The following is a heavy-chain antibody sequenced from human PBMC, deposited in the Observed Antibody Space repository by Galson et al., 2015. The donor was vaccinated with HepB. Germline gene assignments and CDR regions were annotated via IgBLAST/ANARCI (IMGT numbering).Heavy chain of an antibody. V-gene: IGHV3-7*01. CDR3: AREKVENYDILTGYYLYYYYGMDV. J-gene: IGHJ6*02. CDR1: GFTFSSYW. CDR2: IQQDGGGK. Sequence: ALRLSCAASGFTFSSYWMSWFLQAPGQGLEWLANIQQDGGGKYYVDSVNGRFTISRDNAKNSLYLQMNSLRAEDTAVYYCAREKVENYDILTGYYLYYYYGMDVWGQGTTVTVSS. D-gene: IGHD3-9*01.